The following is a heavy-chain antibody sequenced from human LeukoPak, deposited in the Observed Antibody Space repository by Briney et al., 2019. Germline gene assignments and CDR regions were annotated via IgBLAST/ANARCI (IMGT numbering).Heavy chain of an antibody. Sequence: GGSLRLSCAASGFTFCDYHMSWLRQAPGKGLEGVLYISSSGSTIYYTDSVKGRFTISRDNAKNSLYLQMNSLRAEDTAVYYCAKDNSERFLEWYFDYWGQGTPVTVSS. D-gene: IGHD3-3*01. CDR1: GFTFCDYH. CDR2: ISSSGSTI. CDR3: AKDNSERFLEWYFDY. V-gene: IGHV3-11*04. J-gene: IGHJ4*02.